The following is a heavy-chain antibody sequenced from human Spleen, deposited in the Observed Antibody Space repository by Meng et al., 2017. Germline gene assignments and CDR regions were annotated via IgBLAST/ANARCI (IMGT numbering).Heavy chain of an antibody. J-gene: IGHJ1*01. CDR2: IPQRGSS. CDR3: LRGSGGSV. D-gene: IGHD3-10*01. V-gene: IGHV4-4*02. CDR1: GDSITNHNW. Sequence: QVELAEAGPAIVKPSDTLSLTCAVSGDSITNHNWWAWVRQPPGKGLEWIGEIPQRGSSSCKPSLKSRVSMSIDKSKNQFSLKLTSVTAADTAVYHCLRGSGGSVWGQGTLVTVSS.